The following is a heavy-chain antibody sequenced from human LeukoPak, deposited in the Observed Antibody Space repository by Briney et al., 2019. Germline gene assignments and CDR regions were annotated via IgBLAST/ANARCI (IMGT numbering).Heavy chain of an antibody. CDR3: ARGLSPQSGPPYGMDV. V-gene: IGHV3-21*01. CDR2: ISSSSSYI. Sequence: GGSLRLSCAASGFTFSSYSMNWVRQAPGKGLEWVSSISSSSSYIYYADSVKGRFTISRDNAKNSLYLQMNSLRAEDTAVYYCARGLSPQSGPPYGMDVWGQGTTVTVSS. J-gene: IGHJ6*02. CDR1: GFTFSSYS. D-gene: IGHD2/OR15-2a*01.